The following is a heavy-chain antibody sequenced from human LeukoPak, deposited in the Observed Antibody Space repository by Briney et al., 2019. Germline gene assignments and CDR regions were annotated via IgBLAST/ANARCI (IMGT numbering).Heavy chain of an antibody. D-gene: IGHD7-27*01. CDR1: GYRFTTYW. CDR3: ARQRVNWGLVNDY. CDR2: IYPGDSDI. Sequence: GESLKISCKGSGYRFTTYWIGWVRQMPGKGLAWMGIIYPGDSDIRYSPSFQGQVTISADKSISTAYLQWSSLKASDTAMYYCARQRVNWGLVNDYWGQGTLVTVSS. J-gene: IGHJ4*02. V-gene: IGHV5-51*01.